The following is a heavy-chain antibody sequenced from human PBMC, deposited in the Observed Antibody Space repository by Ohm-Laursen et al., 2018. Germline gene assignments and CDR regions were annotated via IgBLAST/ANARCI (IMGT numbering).Heavy chain of an antibody. J-gene: IGHJ4*02. CDR2: IIPIFGTP. D-gene: IGHD3-10*01. CDR3: ARALYYYGSETPPADY. V-gene: IGHV1-69*05. Sequence: SVKVSCKASGDIFSSYAIHWVRQAPGQGLEYLGGIIPIFGTPDYAQSFQGRVTITTDDSTSTAYMELSSLRSEDTAVYYCARALYYYGSETPPADYWGQGTLVTVSS. CDR1: GDIFSSYA.